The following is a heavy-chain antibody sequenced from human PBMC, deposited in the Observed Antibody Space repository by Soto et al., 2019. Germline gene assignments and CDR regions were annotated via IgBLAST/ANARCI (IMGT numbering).Heavy chain of an antibody. J-gene: IGHJ5*02. CDR3: ARGDYGQYDAYNWFDP. D-gene: IGHD3-10*01. V-gene: IGHV4-61*01. CDR2: VCPGGRT. Sequence: QVQLEESGPGLVKPSETLSLTCSVAGGSVSSSPSYWNWIRQPPGKGLEWIGEVCPGGRTNYSPTLKREVRIAVEGSKNQFSLRLTSVTVADTAVYYCARGDYGQYDAYNWFDPWGQENLVIVAS. CDR1: GGSVSSSPSY.